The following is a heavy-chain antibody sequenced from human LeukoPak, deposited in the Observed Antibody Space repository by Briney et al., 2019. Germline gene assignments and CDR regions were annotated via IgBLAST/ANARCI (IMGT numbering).Heavy chain of an antibody. J-gene: IGHJ6*03. Sequence: PGGSLRLSCAASGFTFSSYAMSWIRQPPGKGLEWIGEINHSGSTNYNPSLKSRVTISVDTSKNQFPLKLSSVTAADTAVYYCARGAMVRGVILYYYYYMDVWGKGTTVTVSS. CDR1: GFTFSSYA. V-gene: IGHV4-34*01. CDR2: INHSGST. D-gene: IGHD3-10*01. CDR3: ARGAMVRGVILYYYYYMDV.